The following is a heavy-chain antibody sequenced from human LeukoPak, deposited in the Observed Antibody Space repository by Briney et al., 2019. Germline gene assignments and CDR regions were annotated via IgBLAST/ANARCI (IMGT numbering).Heavy chain of an antibody. CDR1: GFTFSSYA. J-gene: IGHJ4*02. CDR3: AKDSRRFDY. V-gene: IGHV3-23*01. Sequence: GGSLRLSCAASGFTFSSYAMSWVRQAPGKGLEWVSVISGSGGTTKYADSVKGRFTVSRDNSKNTLYLQMNSLRAEDTAVYYCAKDSRRFDYWGQGTLVTVSS. CDR2: ISGSGGTT.